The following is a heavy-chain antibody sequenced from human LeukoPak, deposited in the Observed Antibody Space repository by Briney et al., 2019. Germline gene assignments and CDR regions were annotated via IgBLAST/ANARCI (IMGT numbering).Heavy chain of an antibody. CDR3: ARDSPSATYLHYALDV. J-gene: IGHJ6*02. CDR1: GFTFTNAW. D-gene: IGHD2-2*01. V-gene: IGHV3-23*01. Sequence: GGSLRLSCVDSGFTFTNAWMSWVRQAPGKGLESVSSISSGGGSTYYADSVKGRFTISRDNSKNTLYLQMNSLRAEDTAVFYCARDSPSATYLHYALDVWGQGTTVIVSS. CDR2: ISSGGGST.